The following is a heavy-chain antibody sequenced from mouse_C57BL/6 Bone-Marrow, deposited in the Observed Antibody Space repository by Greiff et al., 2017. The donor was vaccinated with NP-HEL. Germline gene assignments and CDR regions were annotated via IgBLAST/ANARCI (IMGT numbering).Heavy chain of an antibody. CDR2: IHPNRGST. Sequence: QVQLKQPGAELVKPGASVKLSCKASGYTFTSYWMHWVKQRPGQGLEWIGMIHPNRGSTNYNEKFKSKATLTVDTSSSTAYMQLSSLTSEDSAVYYCARGLLWLRRRDYYAMDYWGQGTSVTVSS. CDR3: ARGLLWLRRRDYYAMDY. J-gene: IGHJ4*01. D-gene: IGHD2-2*01. V-gene: IGHV1-64*01. CDR1: GYTFTSYW.